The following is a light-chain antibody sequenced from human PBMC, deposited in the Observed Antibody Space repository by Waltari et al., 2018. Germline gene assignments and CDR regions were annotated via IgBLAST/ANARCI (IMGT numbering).Light chain of an antibody. V-gene: IGLV1-44*01. J-gene: IGLJ2*01. CDR3: ATWDDSLNGYV. CDR2: RAN. Sequence: QSVLTQPPSTSGTPGQRVTISCSGSSSNIGSISVSWYLHVPGAAPKLLLYRANQRPSGVPDRFSGSKSGTSASLAISGLQSADEADYYCATWDDSLNGYVFGGGTKLTVL. CDR1: SSNIGSIS.